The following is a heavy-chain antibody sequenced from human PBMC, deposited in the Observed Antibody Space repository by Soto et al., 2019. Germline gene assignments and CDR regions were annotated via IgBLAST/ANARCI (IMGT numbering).Heavy chain of an antibody. Sequence: SETLSLTCTVSGGSISSGGYYWSWIRQHPGKGLEWIGYIYYSGSTYYNPSLKSRVTISVDTSKNQFSLKLSSVTAADTAVYYCARDKSGTRWFDPWGHGTLVTVSS. J-gene: IGHJ5*02. D-gene: IGHD1-1*01. CDR3: ARDKSGTRWFDP. CDR2: IYYSGST. V-gene: IGHV4-31*03. CDR1: GGSISSGGYY.